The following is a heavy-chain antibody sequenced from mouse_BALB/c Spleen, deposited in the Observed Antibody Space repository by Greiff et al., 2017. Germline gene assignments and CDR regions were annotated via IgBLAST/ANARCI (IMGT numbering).Heavy chain of an antibody. CDR2: ILPGSGST. Sequence: QVQLQQSGAELMKPGASVKISCKATGYTFSSYWIEWVKQRPGHGLEWIGEILPGSGSTNYNEKFKGKATFTADTSSNTAYMQLSSLTSEDSAVYYCARGDSSGYVDAMDDWGQGTSVTVSS. J-gene: IGHJ4*01. CDR1: GYTFSSYW. CDR3: ARGDSSGYVDAMDD. V-gene: IGHV1-9*01. D-gene: IGHD3-2*01.